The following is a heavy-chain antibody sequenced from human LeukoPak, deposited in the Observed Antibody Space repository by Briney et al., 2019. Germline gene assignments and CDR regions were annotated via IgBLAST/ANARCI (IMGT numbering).Heavy chain of an antibody. CDR2: ISGSGGST. CDR3: AKGKYQLLRRSIYYYYGMDV. CDR1: GFTFSSYA. V-gene: IGHV3-23*01. Sequence: GGSLRLSCAASGFTFSSYAMSWVRQAPGKGLEWVSAISGSGGSTYYADSVKGRFTISRDNSKNTLYLQMNSLRAEDTAVYYCAKGKYQLLRRSIYYYYGMDVWGQGTTVTVSS. J-gene: IGHJ6*02. D-gene: IGHD2-2*01.